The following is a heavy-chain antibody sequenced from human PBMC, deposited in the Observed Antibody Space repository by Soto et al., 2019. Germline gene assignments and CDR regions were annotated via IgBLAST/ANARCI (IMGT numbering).Heavy chain of an antibody. V-gene: IGHV1-69*02. J-gene: IGHJ5*02. CDR1: GGTFSSYT. D-gene: IGHD5-18*01. CDR2: IIPILGIA. CDR3: ARVENSYGLKAIKLDP. Sequence: QVQLVQSGAEVKKPGSSVKVSCKASGGTFSSYTISWVRQAPGQGLEWMGRIIPILGIANYAQKFQGRVTITADKSTSTAYMELSSLRSEDTAVYYCARVENSYGLKAIKLDPWGQGTLVTVSS.